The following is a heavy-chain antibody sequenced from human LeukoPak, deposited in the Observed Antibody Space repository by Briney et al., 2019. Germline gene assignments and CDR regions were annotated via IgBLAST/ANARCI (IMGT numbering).Heavy chain of an antibody. CDR3: ARGARIAVAGSYFDY. CDR2: IYYSGST. V-gene: IGHV4-39*07. CDR1: GGSISSSSYY. J-gene: IGHJ4*02. Sequence: SETLSLTCTVSGGSISSSSYYWGWIRQPPGKGLEWIGGIYYSGSTYYNPSLKSRVTISVDTSKNQFSLKLSSVTAADTAVYYCARGARIAVAGSYFDYWGQGTLVTVSS. D-gene: IGHD6-19*01.